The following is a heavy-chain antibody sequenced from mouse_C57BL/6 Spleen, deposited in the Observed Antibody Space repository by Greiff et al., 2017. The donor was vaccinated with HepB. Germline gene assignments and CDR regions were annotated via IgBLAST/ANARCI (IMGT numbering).Heavy chain of an antibody. CDR1: GYAFSSSW. V-gene: IGHV1-82*01. J-gene: IGHJ2*01. Sequence: QVQLQQSGPELVKPGASVKISCTASGYAFSSSWMNWVRQRPGKGLEWIGRIYPGDGDTNYNGKFKGKATLTADKSSSTAYMQLSSLTSEDSAVYFCAREDYYGSSPYYCDYWGQGTTLTVSS. CDR2: IYPGDGDT. CDR3: AREDYYGSSPYYCDY. D-gene: IGHD1-1*01.